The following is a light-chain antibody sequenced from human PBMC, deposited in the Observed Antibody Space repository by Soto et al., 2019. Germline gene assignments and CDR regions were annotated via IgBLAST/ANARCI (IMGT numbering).Light chain of an antibody. Sequence: QTALTQPASVSGSPGPSITISCTGTSTDVGGHKLVSWYQQYPGNAPKLIIFEAYKRPSGVSNRFSGSKSGSTASLTISGLQAEDEADYYCCSNAVGSTYVFGTGTKVTVL. V-gene: IGLV2-23*01. CDR3: CSNAVGSTYV. CDR1: STDVGGHKL. J-gene: IGLJ1*01. CDR2: EAY.